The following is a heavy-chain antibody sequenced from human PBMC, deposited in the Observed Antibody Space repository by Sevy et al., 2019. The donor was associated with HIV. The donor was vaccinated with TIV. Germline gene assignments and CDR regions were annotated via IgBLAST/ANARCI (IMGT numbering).Heavy chain of an antibody. CDR3: SRDSNVDYYYYGMDV. J-gene: IGHJ6*02. V-gene: IGHV1-2*02. CDR2: INPNSGGT. Sequence: ASVNVSCKASGYTFTGYYMHWVRQAPGQGLEWMGWINPNSGGTNYAQKFQGRVTMTRDTSISTAYMERSRLRSDDTAVYYCSRDSNVDYYYYGMDVWGQGTTVTVSS. CDR1: GYTFTGYY.